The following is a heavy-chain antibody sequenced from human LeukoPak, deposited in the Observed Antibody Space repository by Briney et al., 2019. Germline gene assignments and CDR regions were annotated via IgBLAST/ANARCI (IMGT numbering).Heavy chain of an antibody. CDR1: GFTFSSYS. D-gene: IGHD2-2*01. CDR2: ISSSSSTI. Sequence: GGSLRLSCAASGFTFSSYSMNWVRQAPGKGLEWVSYISSSSSTIYYADSVKGRFTISRDNAKNSLYLQMNSLRAEDTAVYYCARRPCSSTSCHYDYWGQGTLVTVSS. V-gene: IGHV3-48*01. CDR3: ARRPCSSTSCHYDY. J-gene: IGHJ4*02.